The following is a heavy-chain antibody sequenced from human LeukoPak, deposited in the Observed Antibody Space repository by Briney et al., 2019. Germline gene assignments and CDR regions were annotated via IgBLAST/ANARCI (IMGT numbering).Heavy chain of an antibody. CDR3: ARDSYDSSGWHAFDI. D-gene: IGHD3-22*01. J-gene: IGHJ3*02. CDR1: GYTFTSYY. V-gene: IGHV1-46*01. Sequence: GASVKGSCKASGYTFTSYYMHWVRQAPGQGLEWMGIINPSGGSTSYAQKFQGRVTMTTDTSTSTAYMELRILRSDDTAVYYCARDSYDSSGWHAFDIWGQGTMVTVSS. CDR2: INPSGGST.